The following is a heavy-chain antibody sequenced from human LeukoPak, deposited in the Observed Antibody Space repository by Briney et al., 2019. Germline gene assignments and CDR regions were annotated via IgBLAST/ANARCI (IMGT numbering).Heavy chain of an antibody. CDR2: INHSGST. J-gene: IGHJ5*02. CDR3: ARGDGSGSYYNWFDP. V-gene: IGHV4-34*01. D-gene: IGHD3-10*01. Sequence: PSETLSLTCAVYGGSFSGYYWSWIRQPPGKGLEWIGEINHSGSTNHNPSLKSRVIISVGTSKNQFSLKLSSVTAADTAVYYCARGDGSGSYYNWFDPWGQGTLVTVSS. CDR1: GGSFSGYY.